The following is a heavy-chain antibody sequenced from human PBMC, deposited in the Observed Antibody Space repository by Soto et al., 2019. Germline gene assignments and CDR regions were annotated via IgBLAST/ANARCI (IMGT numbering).Heavy chain of an antibody. Sequence: WGSLRLSCAASGFTFSSYSMNWVRQAPGKGLEWVSSISSSSSYIYYADSVKGRFTISRDNAKNSLYLQTNSLRAEDTAVYYCARLMNSGSYRYFDYWGQGTLVTVSS. CDR2: ISSSSSYI. V-gene: IGHV3-21*01. CDR1: GFTFSSYS. J-gene: IGHJ4*02. D-gene: IGHD1-26*01. CDR3: ARLMNSGSYRYFDY.